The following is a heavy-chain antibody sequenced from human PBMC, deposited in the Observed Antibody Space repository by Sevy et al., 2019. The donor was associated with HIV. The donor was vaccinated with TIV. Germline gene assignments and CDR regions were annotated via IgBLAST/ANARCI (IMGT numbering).Heavy chain of an antibody. CDR2: IKQDGSDK. Sequence: GGSLRLSCAASGFTFSNYWMNWVRQAPGKGLEWVANIKQDGSDKYYVDSVKGRFTISRDNAKNSLYPQMNSLRAEDTAVYYCARAPFSESALWGQGTLVTVSS. CDR1: GFTFSNYW. J-gene: IGHJ4*02. CDR3: ARAPFSESAL. D-gene: IGHD3-3*02. V-gene: IGHV3-7*01.